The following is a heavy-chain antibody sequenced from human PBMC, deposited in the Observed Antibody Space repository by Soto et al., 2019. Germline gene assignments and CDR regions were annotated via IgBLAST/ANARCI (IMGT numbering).Heavy chain of an antibody. V-gene: IGHV3-33*01. CDR1: GFTFSSYG. J-gene: IGHJ4*02. CDR3: ARDPRSYCSGGSCYGGYFDY. CDR2: IWYDGSNK. Sequence: QVQLVESGGGVVQPGRSLRLSCAASGFTFSSYGMHWVRQAPGKGLAWVAVIWYDGSNKYYADSVKGRFTISRDNSKNTLYLQMNSLRAEDTAVYYCARDPRSYCSGGSCYGGYFDYWGQGTLVTVSS. D-gene: IGHD2-15*01.